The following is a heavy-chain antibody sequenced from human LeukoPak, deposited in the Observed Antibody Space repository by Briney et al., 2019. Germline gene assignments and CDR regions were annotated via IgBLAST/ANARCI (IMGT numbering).Heavy chain of an antibody. J-gene: IGHJ3*02. CDR2: IYPGDSDT. CDR1: GCSFTSYW. CDR3: ASISYYYDSSGSRDDAFDI. V-gene: IGHV5-51*01. Sequence: GESLKISCKGSGCSFTSYWIGWVRQMPGKGLEWMGIIYPGDSDTRCSPSFQGQVTISADKSISTAYLQWSSLKASDTAMYYCASISYYYDSSGSRDDAFDIWGQGTMVTVSS. D-gene: IGHD3-22*01.